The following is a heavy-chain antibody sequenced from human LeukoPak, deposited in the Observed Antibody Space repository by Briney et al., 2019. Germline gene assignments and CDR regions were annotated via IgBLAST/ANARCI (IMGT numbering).Heavy chain of an antibody. CDR1: GFTFSTYA. CDR3: AKDWVVRGVISC. J-gene: IGHJ4*02. V-gene: IGHV3-30*18. CDR2: ISYDGNNK. D-gene: IGHD3-10*01. Sequence: PGGSLRLSCAASGFTFSTYAMHWVRQAPGKGLEWVAGISYDGNNKYYAESVKGRFTISRDNSKNTLYLQMNSLRDEDTAVYYCAKDWVVRGVISCWGQGTLVTVSS.